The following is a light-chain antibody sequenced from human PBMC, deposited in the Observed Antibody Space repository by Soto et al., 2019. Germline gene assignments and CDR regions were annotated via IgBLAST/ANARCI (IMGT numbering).Light chain of an antibody. CDR2: AAS. J-gene: IGKJ1*01. CDR3: QQRYSTPLT. V-gene: IGKV1-39*01. CDR1: QSISSY. Sequence: DIQMTQSPSSLSASVGDRVTITCRASQSISSYLHWYQQKPGKAPKLLIYAASSLQSGVPSRFSCSGSGTDFTLTISSLQPEDFATYYCQQRYSTPLTFGQGTKVEIK.